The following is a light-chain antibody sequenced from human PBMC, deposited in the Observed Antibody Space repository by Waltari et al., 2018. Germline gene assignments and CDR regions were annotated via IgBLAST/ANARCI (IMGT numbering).Light chain of an antibody. CDR1: QDISRW. CDR3: QQYHNLPAT. CDR2: DAA. J-gene: IGKJ4*01. Sequence: DIQMTQSPSSVSASVGDRVTITCRASQDISRWLGWYQQTPGKAPKFLIYDAANLESGVPSRFSGSGFGTDFTFTISSLQPEDLATYFCQQYHNLPATFGGGTKVESK. V-gene: IGKV1-33*01.